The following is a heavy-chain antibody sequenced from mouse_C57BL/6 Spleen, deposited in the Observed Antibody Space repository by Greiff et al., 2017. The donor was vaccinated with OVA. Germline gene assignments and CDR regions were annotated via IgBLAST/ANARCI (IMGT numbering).Heavy chain of an antibody. J-gene: IGHJ4*01. D-gene: IGHD2-4*01. V-gene: IGHV1-80*01. CDR3: APTMITTGGYYYAMDY. CDR1: GYAFSSYW. Sequence: QVQLQQSGAELVKPGASVKISCKASGYAFSSYWMNWVKQRPGKGLEWIGQIYPGDGDTNYNGKFKGKATLTADKSSSTAYMQLSSLTSEDSAVYFCAPTMITTGGYYYAMDYWGQGTSVTVSS. CDR2: IYPGDGDT.